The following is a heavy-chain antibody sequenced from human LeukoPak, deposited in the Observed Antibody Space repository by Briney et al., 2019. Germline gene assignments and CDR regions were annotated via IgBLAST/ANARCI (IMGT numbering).Heavy chain of an antibody. CDR1: GYTFTGYY. V-gene: IGHV1-2*04. D-gene: IGHD2-2*01. J-gene: IGHJ4*02. Sequence: GASVKVSCKASGYTFTGYYMHWVRQAPGQGLEWMGWINPNSGGTNYAQKFQGWVTMTRDTSISTAYMELSRLRSDDTAVYYCARVYCSSTSCYADIDYWGQGTLVTVSS. CDR2: INPNSGGT. CDR3: ARVYCSSTSCYADIDY.